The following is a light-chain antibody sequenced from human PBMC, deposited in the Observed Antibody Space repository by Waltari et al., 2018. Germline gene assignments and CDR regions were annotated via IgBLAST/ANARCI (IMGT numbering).Light chain of an antibody. CDR1: SSDDY. Sequence: QSALTQPPSASGSPGQSVTISCTGTSSDDYVSWYQQPPGTAPKLIIYEVTHRPSGVPDRFSGSKSGNTASLTVSGLQAEDEADYYCSSYAGSYVVFDGGTKLTVL. CDR2: EVT. CDR3: SSYAGSYVV. J-gene: IGLJ2*01. V-gene: IGLV2-8*01.